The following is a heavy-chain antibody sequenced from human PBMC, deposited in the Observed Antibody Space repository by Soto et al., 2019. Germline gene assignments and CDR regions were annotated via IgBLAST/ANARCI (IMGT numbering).Heavy chain of an antibody. CDR2: ISSSSSYT. J-gene: IGHJ4*02. CDR1: EVTISDYY. CDR3: ARDSSKQWLVRLGHLEY. V-gene: IGHV3-11*06. Sequence: GGLLRLSCAAAEVTISDYYVSWIRKAPGKGLEWVSYISSSSSYTNYADSVKGRFTIYRDNAKNSLYLQMTSLRAEDTGVYYCARDSSKQWLVRLGHLEYWGQGTLVTVS. D-gene: IGHD6-19*01.